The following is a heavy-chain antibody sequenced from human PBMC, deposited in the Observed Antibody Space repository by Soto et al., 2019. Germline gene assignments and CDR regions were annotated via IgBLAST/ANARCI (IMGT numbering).Heavy chain of an antibody. V-gene: IGHV3-33*01. CDR2: IWYDGSNK. CDR3: ARDRYSNYVLGEYEY. J-gene: IGHJ4*02. CDR1: GFTFSSYG. D-gene: IGHD4-4*01. Sequence: GGSLRLSCAASGFTFSSYGMHWVRQAPGKGLEWVAVIWYDGSNKYYADSVKGRFTISRDNSKNTLYLQMNSLRAEDTAVYYCARDRYSNYVLGEYEYWGQGTLVTVSS.